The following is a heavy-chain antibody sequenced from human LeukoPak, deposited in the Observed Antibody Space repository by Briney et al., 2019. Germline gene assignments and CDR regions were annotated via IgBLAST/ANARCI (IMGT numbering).Heavy chain of an antibody. V-gene: IGHV3-7*01. CDR1: GFTFSSYW. D-gene: IGHD3-3*01. CDR2: IKQDGSEK. CDR3: ARTDFWSGYYTGY. Sequence: SGGSLRLSCAASGFTFSSYWMSWVRQAPGKGLEWVANIKQDGSEKYYVDSVNVRFTISRDNAKNSLYLQMNSLRAEDTAVYYCARTDFWSGYYTGYWGQGTLVTVSS. J-gene: IGHJ4*02.